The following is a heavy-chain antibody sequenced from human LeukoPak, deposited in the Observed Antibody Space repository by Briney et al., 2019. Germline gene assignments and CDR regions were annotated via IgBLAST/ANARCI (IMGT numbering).Heavy chain of an antibody. J-gene: IGHJ4*02. D-gene: IGHD6-13*01. Sequence: ASLKPSCKASGYTFTSYYMHWVRQAPGQGLEWMGITNPSGGSTSYAQKLQGRVTMTRDTSTSTVYMELSSLRSEDTAVYYCAREGSSWFQFDYWGEGTLVTVSS. CDR2: TNPSGGST. V-gene: IGHV1-46*01. CDR3: AREGSSWFQFDY. CDR1: GYTFTSYY.